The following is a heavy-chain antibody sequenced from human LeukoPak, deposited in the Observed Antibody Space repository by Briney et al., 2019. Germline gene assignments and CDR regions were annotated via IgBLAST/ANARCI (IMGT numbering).Heavy chain of an antibody. V-gene: IGHV4-38-2*02. CDR1: GYSISSGYY. CDR2: IYHSGST. CDR3: ARVGPNRTIFGVVIV. D-gene: IGHD3-3*01. J-gene: IGHJ4*02. Sequence: PSETLSLTCTVSGYSISSGYYWGWIRQPPGKGPEWIGSIYHSGSTYYNPSLKSRVTISVDTSKNQFSLKLSSVTAADTAVYYCARVGPNRTIFGVVIVWGQGTLVTVSS.